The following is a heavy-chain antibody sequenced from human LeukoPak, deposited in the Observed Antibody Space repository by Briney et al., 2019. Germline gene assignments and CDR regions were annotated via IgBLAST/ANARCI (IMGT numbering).Heavy chain of an antibody. Sequence: ASVKVSCKASGYTFTGYYMHWVRQAPGQGLEWMGWINPNSGGTNYAQKFQGWVTMTRDTSISTAYMELSSLRSEDTAVYYCARFRAYGSEPYGMDVWGQGTTVTVSS. CDR3: ARFRAYGSEPYGMDV. V-gene: IGHV1-2*04. D-gene: IGHD3-10*01. J-gene: IGHJ6*02. CDR2: INPNSGGT. CDR1: GYTFTGYY.